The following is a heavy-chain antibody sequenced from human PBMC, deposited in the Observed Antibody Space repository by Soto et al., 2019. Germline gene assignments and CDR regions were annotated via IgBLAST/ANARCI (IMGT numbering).Heavy chain of an antibody. D-gene: IGHD3-10*01. CDR3: ARHATMNRGGVEVFDV. Sequence: SETLSLTCIVSGDSISGYYWTWIRQPPGKGLEWIGYIYYRGSSHYSPSLKSRVSMSVDTSRNQLSLKLISVTAADTAVYYCARHATMNRGGVEVFDVWGPGTVVTVSS. J-gene: IGHJ3*01. CDR2: IYYRGSS. CDR1: GDSISGYY. V-gene: IGHV4-59*13.